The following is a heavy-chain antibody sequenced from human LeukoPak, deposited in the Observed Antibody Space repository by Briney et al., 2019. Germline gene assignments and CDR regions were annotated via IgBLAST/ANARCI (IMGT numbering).Heavy chain of an antibody. CDR3: ARMGRGDQDWYFDL. V-gene: IGHV1-46*01. Sequence: ASVKVSCKASGYTFTNYFVYWVRQAPGQGLEWIGIINPTSAGREYAQKFQGRITMTRDTSTSTVYMELNSLRSDDTAVYYCARMGRGDQDWYFDLWGRGTLITVSS. CDR2: INPTSAGR. D-gene: IGHD4-17*01. J-gene: IGHJ2*01. CDR1: GYTFTNYF.